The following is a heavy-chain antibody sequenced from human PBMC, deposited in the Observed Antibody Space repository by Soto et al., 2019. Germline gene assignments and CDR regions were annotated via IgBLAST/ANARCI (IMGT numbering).Heavy chain of an antibody. D-gene: IGHD5-18*01. V-gene: IGHV4-31*03. CDR1: GGSISSGGYY. CDR2: IYYSGST. CDR3: ARSGYSYGPNPLLY. Sequence: QVQLQESGPGLVKPSQTLSLTCTVSGGSISSGGYYWSWIRQHPGKGLEWIGYIYYSGSTYYNPSLKGRFTISVNTSKNQFSLKLSSVTAADTAVYYCARSGYSYGPNPLLYWGQGTLVTVSS. J-gene: IGHJ4*02.